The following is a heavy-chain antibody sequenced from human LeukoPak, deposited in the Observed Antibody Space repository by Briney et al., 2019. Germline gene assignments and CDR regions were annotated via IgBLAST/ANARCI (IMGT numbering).Heavy chain of an antibody. V-gene: IGHV1-18*01. CDR2: ISACNGNT. CDR1: GYTFTTYG. Sequence: ASVKVSCKASGYTFTTYGISWVRQAPGQGLEWMGWISACNGNTNYAQKLQGRVTMTTDTSTSTAYMELRSLRSDDTAVYYCARDLGYPTVTRNYYYYGMDVWGQGTTVTVSS. J-gene: IGHJ6*02. CDR3: ARDLGYPTVTRNYYYYGMDV. D-gene: IGHD4-17*01.